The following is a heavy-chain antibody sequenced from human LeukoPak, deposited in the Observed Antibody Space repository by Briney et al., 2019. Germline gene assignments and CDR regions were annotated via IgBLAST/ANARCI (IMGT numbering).Heavy chain of an antibody. CDR2: INHSGST. D-gene: IGHD2-2*01. Sequence: SETLSLTCAVYGGSFSGYYWSWIRQPPGKGLEWIGEINHSGSTNYNPSLKSRVTTSVDTSKNQFSLKLSSVTATDTAVYYCARLRNCSSTSCYFDYWGQGTLVTVSS. CDR3: ARLRNCSSTSCYFDY. J-gene: IGHJ4*02. V-gene: IGHV4-34*01. CDR1: GGSFSGYY.